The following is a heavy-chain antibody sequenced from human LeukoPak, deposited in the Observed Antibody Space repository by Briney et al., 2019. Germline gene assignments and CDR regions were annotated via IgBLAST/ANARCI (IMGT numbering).Heavy chain of an antibody. CDR3: ARGGGLDV. CDR2: INHNGNVN. Sequence: PGRSLRLSCAASGFTFSSYWMNWARQAPGNGLEWVASINHNGNVNYYVDSVKGRFTTSRDNAKNLLYLQMSNLRAEDTAVYFCARGGGLDVWGQGATVTVSS. V-gene: IGHV3-7*04. CDR1: GFTFSSYW. J-gene: IGHJ6*02.